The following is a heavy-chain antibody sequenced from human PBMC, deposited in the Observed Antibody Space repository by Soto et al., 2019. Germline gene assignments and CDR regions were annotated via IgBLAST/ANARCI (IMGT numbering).Heavy chain of an antibody. V-gene: IGHV3-23*01. Sequence: PGGSLRLSCAASGFTFSIFAMSWVRQAPGRGLEWISSISASGYSTHYAVSVRGRFTISRDNSKNTLYLQMNSLRAEDTAEYYCAKDGVTMVRGAMYPEYYFDYWGQGALVTVSS. CDR1: GFTFSIFA. D-gene: IGHD3-10*01. CDR2: ISASGYST. J-gene: IGHJ4*02. CDR3: AKDGVTMVRGAMYPEYYFDY.